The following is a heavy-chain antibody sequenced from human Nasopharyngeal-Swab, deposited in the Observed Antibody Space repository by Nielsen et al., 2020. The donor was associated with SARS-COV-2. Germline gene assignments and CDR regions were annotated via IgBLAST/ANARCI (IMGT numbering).Heavy chain of an antibody. V-gene: IGHV4-59*01. CDR2: IYYSGST. CDR1: GGSISSYY. CDR3: ARMATAHPSFDY. J-gene: IGHJ4*02. D-gene: IGHD5-24*01. Sequence: SETLSLTCTVSGGSISSYYWSWIRHPPGKGLEWIGYIYYSGSTNYNPSLKSRVTISVDTSKNQFSLKLSSVTAADTAVYYCARMATAHPSFDYWGQGTLVTVSS.